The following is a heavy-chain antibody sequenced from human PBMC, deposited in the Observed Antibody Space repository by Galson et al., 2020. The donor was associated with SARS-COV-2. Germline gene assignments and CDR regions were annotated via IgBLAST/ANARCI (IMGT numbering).Heavy chain of an antibody. D-gene: IGHD6-19*01. Sequence: ETSETLSLTCTVSGGSISSFYWSWIRQPPGKGLEWIGYIYYSGSTNYSPSLKSRVTISVNTSKNQFSLRLSSVTAADTAVYYCARGGPVAFDYWGQGTLVTVSS. J-gene: IGHJ4*02. CDR2: IYYSGST. CDR1: GGSISSFY. CDR3: ARGGPVAFDY. V-gene: IGHV4-59*01.